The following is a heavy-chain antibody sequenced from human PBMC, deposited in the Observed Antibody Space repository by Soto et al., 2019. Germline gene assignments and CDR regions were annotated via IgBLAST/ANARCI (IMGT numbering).Heavy chain of an antibody. D-gene: IGHD3-10*01. CDR1: GFTFSNAW. Sequence: GGSLRLSCAASGFTFSNAWMNWVRQAPGKGLEWVGRIKSKTDGGTTDYAAPVKGRFTISRDDSKNTLYLQMNSLKTEDTAVYYCEVRGVYPGYGMDVWGQGTTVTVSS. V-gene: IGHV3-15*07. CDR3: EVRGVYPGYGMDV. CDR2: IKSKTDGGTT. J-gene: IGHJ6*02.